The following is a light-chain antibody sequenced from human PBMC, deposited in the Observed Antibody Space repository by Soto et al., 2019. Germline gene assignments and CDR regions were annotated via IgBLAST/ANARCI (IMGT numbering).Light chain of an antibody. V-gene: IGKV1-8*01. CDR3: QQSYSIPPT. CDR1: QGISSY. J-gene: IGKJ1*01. CDR2: AAS. Sequence: AIRMTQSPSSFSASTGDRVTITCRASQGISSYLAWYQQKPGKAPRLLIYAASTLQSGVPSRFSGSGSGTDFTLTISSLQPEDFATYYCQQSYSIPPTFGQGTKVDI.